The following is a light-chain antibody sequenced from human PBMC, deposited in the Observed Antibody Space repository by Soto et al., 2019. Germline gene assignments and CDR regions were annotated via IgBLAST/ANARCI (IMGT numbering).Light chain of an antibody. CDR2: GAS. J-gene: IGKJ4*01. V-gene: IGKV3-15*01. Sequence: EIVLTQSPAALSVSPGERVTLSCRASQGIGDTLAWYQHKPGQAPRLLISGASTGATGIPPRFSGSGSGTDFTLTVNSLQSEDIAVYYCQQYHNWPVTFGGGTKVDIK. CDR3: QQYHNWPVT. CDR1: QGIGDT.